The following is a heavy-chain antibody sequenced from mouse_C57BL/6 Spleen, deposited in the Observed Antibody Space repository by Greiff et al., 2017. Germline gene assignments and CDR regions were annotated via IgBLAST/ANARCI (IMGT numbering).Heavy chain of an antibody. J-gene: IGHJ4*01. V-gene: IGHV1-64*01. CDR2: IHPNSGST. CDR3: AREGVTTVVARYYAMDY. D-gene: IGHD1-1*01. Sequence: QVQLQQPGAELVKPGASVTLSCKASGYTFTSYWMHWVKQRPGQGLEWIGMIHPNSGSTNYNEKFKSKATLTVDKSSSTAYMQLSSLTSEDSAVYYCAREGVTTVVARYYAMDYWGQGTSVTVSS. CDR1: GYTFTSYW.